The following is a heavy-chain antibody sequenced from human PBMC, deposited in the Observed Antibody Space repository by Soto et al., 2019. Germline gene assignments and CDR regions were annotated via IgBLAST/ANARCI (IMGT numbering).Heavy chain of an antibody. D-gene: IGHD3-3*02. J-gene: IGHJ3*02. CDR1: GGSVSSGDYY. CDR3: ARVGISSPDAFDI. CDR2: IFHSGNT. Sequence: SETLSLTCSVSGGSVSSGDYYWSWIRQNPGKGLEWIGYIFHSGNTYYNPSLKSRVSISVDTSKNHFSLKVTSMTDADTAVYYCARVGISSPDAFDIWGQGTVVTVSS. V-gene: IGHV4-31*03.